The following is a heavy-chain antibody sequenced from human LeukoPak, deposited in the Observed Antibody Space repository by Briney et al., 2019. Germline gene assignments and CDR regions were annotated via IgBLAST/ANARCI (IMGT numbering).Heavy chain of an antibody. CDR1: GFTFSSYG. CDR2: ISYDGSNK. D-gene: IGHD6-19*01. V-gene: IGHV3-30*18. CDR3: AKDYGSSGWYRAAVQGGTDY. Sequence: GGSLRLSCAASGFTFSSYGMHWVRQAPGKGLEWVAVISYDGSNKYYADSVKGRFTISRDNSKNTLYLQMNGLRAEDTAVYYCAKDYGSSGWYRAAVQGGTDYWGQGTLVTGSS. J-gene: IGHJ4*02.